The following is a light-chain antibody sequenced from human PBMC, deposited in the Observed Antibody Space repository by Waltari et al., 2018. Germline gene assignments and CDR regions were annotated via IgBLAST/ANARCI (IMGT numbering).Light chain of an antibody. CDR3: QQYNDWPPWT. CDR1: QSVTTN. CDR2: GAS. V-gene: IGKV3-15*01. Sequence: EIVMTQSPASLSPSPGERVTLSCRASQSVTTNLAWYQQKPGQAPRLLIYGASTRAAGIPARFSGSGSGTEFTLTISGLQSEDFAFYYCQQYNDWPPWTFGQGTKVEIK. J-gene: IGKJ1*01.